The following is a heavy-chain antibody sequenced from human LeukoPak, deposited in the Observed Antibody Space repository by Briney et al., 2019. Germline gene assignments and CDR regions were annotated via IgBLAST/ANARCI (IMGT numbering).Heavy chain of an antibody. V-gene: IGHV3-7*03. Sequence: GGSLRLSCAASGFTFSHYWMTSVRQAPGRGLEWVANIDLDGSKRDYLASVRGRLIISIDNAKNSLYLQMISLRAEDTAVYYCATDKASHAFDIWGQGTMVTVSS. CDR3: ATDKASHAFDI. CDR1: GFTFSHYW. CDR2: IDLDGSKR. J-gene: IGHJ3*02.